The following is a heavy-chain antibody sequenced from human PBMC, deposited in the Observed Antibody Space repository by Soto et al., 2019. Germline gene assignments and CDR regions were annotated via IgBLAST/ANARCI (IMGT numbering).Heavy chain of an antibody. D-gene: IGHD3-10*01. CDR1: GYIFSANY. Sequence: QVILVQSGAEVQKPGASLKVSCKASGYIFSANYIHWVRQAPGQGLEWLGWINPHSGATNYAQKFLGRVTMSADTSASTAYMDLARLKSDDTAVYYSVRAHALGFSNWFDPWGRGTLVTVSS. CDR2: INPHSGAT. CDR3: VRAHALGFSNWFDP. J-gene: IGHJ5*02. V-gene: IGHV1-2*02.